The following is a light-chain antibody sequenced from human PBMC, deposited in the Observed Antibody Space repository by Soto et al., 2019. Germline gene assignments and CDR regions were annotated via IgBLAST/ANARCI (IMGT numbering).Light chain of an antibody. CDR1: QSVSSY. CDR3: QQRSSWPLT. CDR2: DAS. J-gene: IGKJ4*01. V-gene: IGKV3-11*01. Sequence: EIVLTRSPATPFLSPGERATLSCRASQSVSSYLAWYQQKPGQAPRLLIYDASNRATGIPARFSGSGSGTDFTLTISGLEPEDFAVYYCQQRSSWPLTFGGGTTVDIK.